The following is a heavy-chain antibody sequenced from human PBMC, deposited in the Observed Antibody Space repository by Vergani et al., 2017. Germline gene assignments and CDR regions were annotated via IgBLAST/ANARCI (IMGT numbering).Heavy chain of an antibody. CDR3: ARDYGTPATVGARYFDY. V-gene: IGHV3-30*02. J-gene: IGHJ4*02. CDR2: IRYDGSNK. CDR1: GFTFSSYG. D-gene: IGHD1-26*01. Sequence: QVQLVESGGGVVQPGGSLRLSCAASGFTFSSYGMHWVRQAPGKGLEWVAFIRYDGSNKYYADSVKGRFTISRDNSKNTLYLQMNSLRAEDTAVYYCARDYGTPATVGARYFDYWGQGTLVTVSS.